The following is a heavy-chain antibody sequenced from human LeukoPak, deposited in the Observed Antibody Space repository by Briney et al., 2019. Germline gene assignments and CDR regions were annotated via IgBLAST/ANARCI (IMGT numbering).Heavy chain of an antibody. CDR3: GMSGDRVPLQDDVFDV. CDR1: GYSFTSYC. D-gene: IGHD1-26*01. CDR2: IYPGDSGP. J-gene: IGHJ3*01. Sequence: GESLKISCKVSGYSFTSYCIGWVRQMPGKGLEWMGIIYPGDSGPTYSPSFQGQVTISVDKSINTAYLQWSSLQAPDTAMYYCGMSGDRVPLQDDVFDVWGQGTMVTVST. V-gene: IGHV5-51*01.